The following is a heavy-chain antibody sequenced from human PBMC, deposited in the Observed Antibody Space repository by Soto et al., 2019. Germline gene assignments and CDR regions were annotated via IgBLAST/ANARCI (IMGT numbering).Heavy chain of an antibody. V-gene: IGHV6-1*01. J-gene: IGHJ4*02. CDR1: GDSVSSTSST. CDR3: SRQYGSSSGPSDS. D-gene: IGHD6-6*01. Sequence: PSQSLSLTCAISGDSVSSTSSTWNWIRQSPSRGLEWLGRTYYRSKWYNDYAVFVKSRITINPDTSENQFSLQLNSVTPEDTAVYYCSRQYGSSSGPSDSWGQGTLVTVSS. CDR2: TYYRSKWYN.